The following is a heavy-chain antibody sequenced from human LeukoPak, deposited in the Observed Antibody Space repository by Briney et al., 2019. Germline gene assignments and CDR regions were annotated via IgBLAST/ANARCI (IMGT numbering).Heavy chain of an antibody. J-gene: IGHJ6*03. V-gene: IGHV1-18*01. Sequence: ASMKVSCKASGYTFTSYGISWVRQAPGQGLEWMGWISAYNGNTNYAQKLQGRVTMTTDTSTSTAYMELRSLRSDDTAVYYCARRCAYSSGWYHPQYYYYYYMDVWGKGTTVTISS. CDR1: GYTFTSYG. CDR3: ARRCAYSSGWYHPQYYYYYYMDV. CDR2: ISAYNGNT. D-gene: IGHD6-19*01.